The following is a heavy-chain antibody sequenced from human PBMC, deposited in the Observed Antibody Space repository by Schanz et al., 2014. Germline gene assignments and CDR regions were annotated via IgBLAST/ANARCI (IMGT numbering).Heavy chain of an antibody. CDR2: ISYHGSEK. CDR1: GFSFSDYG. J-gene: IGHJ4*02. Sequence: QVQLVESGGSVVQPGRSLRLSCAGSGFSFSDYGMHWVRQAPGRGLEWVAVISYHGSEKYYADSVKGRFTISRDNSNNTLYLQMNSLRTEDTAVYFCAKSYDTSGYSGFDYWGQGTLVTVSS. D-gene: IGHD3-22*01. V-gene: IGHV3-30*18. CDR3: AKSYDTSGYSGFDY.